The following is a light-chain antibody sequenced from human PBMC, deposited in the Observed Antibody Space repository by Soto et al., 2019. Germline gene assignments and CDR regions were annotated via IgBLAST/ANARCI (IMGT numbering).Light chain of an antibody. CDR3: QQYNSMLS. Sequence: DIQMTQSPSSLSASVGDRVTIACQSSHDVSRNLNWFQQKPGEDPKLLIYDASNLERGVPSRFSASGSGTDFTFTISSLQPEDVATYYCQQYNSMLSFGGGTEIELK. CDR2: DAS. CDR1: HDVSRN. J-gene: IGKJ4*01. V-gene: IGKV1-33*01.